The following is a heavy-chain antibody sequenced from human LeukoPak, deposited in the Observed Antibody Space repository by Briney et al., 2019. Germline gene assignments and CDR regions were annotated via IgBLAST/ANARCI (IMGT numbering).Heavy chain of an antibody. J-gene: IGHJ4*02. CDR3: ARERRGCSYGRGDY. V-gene: IGHV1-18*01. D-gene: IGHD5-18*01. CDR1: GYTFSSYG. CDR2: ISGYNGDT. Sequence: ASVKVSCKASGYTFSSYGISWVRQAPGQGLEWMGWISGYNGDTRYAQNLQGRVTVTTDTSTSTAYMELRSLRSDDTAVYYCARERRGCSYGRGDYWGKGTLVTVSS.